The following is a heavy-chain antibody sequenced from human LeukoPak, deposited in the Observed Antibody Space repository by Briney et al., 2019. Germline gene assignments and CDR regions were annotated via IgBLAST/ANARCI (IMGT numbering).Heavy chain of an antibody. CDR2: IKQDESEK. J-gene: IGHJ4*02. V-gene: IGHV3-7*01. Sequence: GGSLRLSCAASGFSLSTYWMSWVRQAPGKGLEWVANIKQDESEKDYVDSVKGRFTISRDNAKNSLYLQMNSLRAEDTAVYYCAKISGYYPFDYWGQGTLVTVSS. CDR1: GFSLSTYW. CDR3: AKISGYYPFDY. D-gene: IGHD3-22*01.